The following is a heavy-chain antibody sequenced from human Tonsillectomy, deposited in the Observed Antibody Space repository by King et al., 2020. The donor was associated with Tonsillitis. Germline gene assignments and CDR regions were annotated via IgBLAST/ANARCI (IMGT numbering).Heavy chain of an antibody. J-gene: IGHJ4*02. V-gene: IGHV4-34*01. Sequence: VQLQQWGAGLLKPSDTLSLTCAVYGGPCSVYYWSWIRQPPGKGLEWIGQINHSGNTNYNPSLKSRVTMSVDTSKNQVSVGLSSVTAADTAVYYCARVSGSYGGGFDSWGQGTLVTVSS. CDR1: GGPCSVYY. CDR2: INHSGNT. CDR3: ARVSGSYGGGFDS. D-gene: IGHD1-26*01.